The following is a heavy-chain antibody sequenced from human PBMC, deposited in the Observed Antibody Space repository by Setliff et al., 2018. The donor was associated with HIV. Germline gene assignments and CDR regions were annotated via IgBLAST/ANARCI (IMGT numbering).Heavy chain of an antibody. D-gene: IGHD3-3*01. J-gene: IGHJ5*02. CDR3: ARTEYFDFWSGPRGFDP. V-gene: IGHV1-69*13. CDR2: IMPIFGSA. Sequence: GASVKVSCKASGGTFSSFAISWVRQAPGQGLEWMGGIMPIFGSANYAQKFQGRVTITADASTSTAYMELISLRSDDTAVYYCARTEYFDFWSGPRGFDPWGQGTLVTVSS. CDR1: GGTFSSFA.